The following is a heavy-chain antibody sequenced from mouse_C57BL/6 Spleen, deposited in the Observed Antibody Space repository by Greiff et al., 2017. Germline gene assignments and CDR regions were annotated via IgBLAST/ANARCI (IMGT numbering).Heavy chain of an antibody. J-gene: IGHJ3*01. V-gene: IGHV3-6*01. CDR2: ISYDGSN. CDR3: ATYYYGSSSWFAY. CDR1: GYSITSGYY. Sequence: LVESGPGLVKPSQSLSLTCSVTGYSITSGYYWNWIRQFAGNKLEWMGYISYDGSNNYNPSLKNRISITRDTSKNQFLLKLNSVTTEDTATYYCATYYYGSSSWFAYWGQGTLVTVSA. D-gene: IGHD1-1*01.